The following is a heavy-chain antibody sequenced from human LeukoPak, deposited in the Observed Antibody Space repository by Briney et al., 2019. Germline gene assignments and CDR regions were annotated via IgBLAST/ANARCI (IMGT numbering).Heavy chain of an antibody. CDR1: GFTFDDYA. Sequence: GRSLRLSCAASGFTFDDYAMHWVRQTPGKGLEWVSGINWNSGSIDYADSVKGRFTISRDNAKNSLYLQMNNLRAGDTALYYCARGGGIVGASNRYYYYYMDVWGKGTTVTISS. CDR3: ARGGGIVGASNRYYYYYMDV. V-gene: IGHV3-9*01. J-gene: IGHJ6*03. D-gene: IGHD1-26*01. CDR2: INWNSGSI.